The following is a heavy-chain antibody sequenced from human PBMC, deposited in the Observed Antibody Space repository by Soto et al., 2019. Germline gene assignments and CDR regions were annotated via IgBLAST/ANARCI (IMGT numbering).Heavy chain of an antibody. V-gene: IGHV4-39*07. D-gene: IGHD3-22*01. Sequence: SETLSLTCTVSGGSISSSNYYWGWIRQPPGKGLEWVGKIHYSGNTNYNPSLKNRVTISVDKSNNQFSLKLNSVTAADTAVYYCARGAPFYYDSSGYYSRGDYYYYGMDVWGQGTTVTVSS. J-gene: IGHJ6*02. CDR2: IHYSGNT. CDR1: GGSISSSNYY. CDR3: ARGAPFYYDSSGYYSRGDYYYYGMDV.